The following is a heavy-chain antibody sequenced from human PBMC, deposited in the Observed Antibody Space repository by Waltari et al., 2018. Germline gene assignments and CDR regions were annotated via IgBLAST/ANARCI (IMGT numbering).Heavy chain of an antibody. CDR2: IIPVFGTA. V-gene: IGHV1-69*05. J-gene: IGHJ5*02. Sequence: QVQLVQSGAEVKKPGSSVKVSCKASGGTFSSYATNWVRQAPGQGLEWMGGIIPVFGTANYAQRFQGRVTITTEESTSTAYMELSSLKPEDTAVYYCTRVTGGSWEGGFDPWGQGTLVTVSS. CDR3: TRVTGGSWEGGFDP. D-gene: IGHD6-13*01. CDR1: GGTFSSYA.